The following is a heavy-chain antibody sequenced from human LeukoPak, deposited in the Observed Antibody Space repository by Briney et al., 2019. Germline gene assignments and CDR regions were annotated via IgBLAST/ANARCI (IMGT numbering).Heavy chain of an antibody. J-gene: IGHJ4*02. CDR2: ISYDGSNK. V-gene: IGHV3-30*18. D-gene: IGHD5-18*01. CDR3: AKLHGYSYGYVFDY. Sequence: GGSLRLSCAASGFTFSSYGMHWVRQAPGKGLEWVAVISYDGSNKYYTDSVKGRFTISRDNSKNTLYLQMNSLRAEDTAVYYWAKLHGYSYGYVFDYWGQGTLVTVSS. CDR1: GFTFSSYG.